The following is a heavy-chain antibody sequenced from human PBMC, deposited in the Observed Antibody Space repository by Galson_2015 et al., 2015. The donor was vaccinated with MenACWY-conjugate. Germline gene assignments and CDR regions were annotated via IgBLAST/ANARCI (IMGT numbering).Heavy chain of an antibody. CDR2: ISYDVSNK. D-gene: IGHD1-26*01. CDR3: AEDPTGATGYYYYYAMDV. Sequence: SLRLSCAASGFTFSSYGMHWVRQAPGKGLEWVAVISYDVSNKYYADSVKGRFTISRDNSKNPLYLQMNRLRAEDTAVYDCAEDPTGATGYYYYYAMDVWGQGTTVT. CDR1: GFTFSSYG. V-gene: IGHV3-30*18. J-gene: IGHJ6*02.